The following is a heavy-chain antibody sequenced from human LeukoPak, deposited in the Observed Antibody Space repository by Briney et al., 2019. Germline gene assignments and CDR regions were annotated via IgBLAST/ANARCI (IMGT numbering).Heavy chain of an antibody. CDR1: GASISSGSNS. CDR2: INTSGTT. D-gene: IGHD1-26*01. J-gene: IGHJ6*03. V-gene: IGHV4-61*02. Sequence: SETLSLTCTVSGASISSGSNSWGWIRQPAGKGLEWIGRINTSGTTNYNPSLKSRVTMSIDTSKNQFSLKLSSVTAADTAVYYCARGVGAYYMDVWGKGTTVTISS. CDR3: ARGVGAYYMDV.